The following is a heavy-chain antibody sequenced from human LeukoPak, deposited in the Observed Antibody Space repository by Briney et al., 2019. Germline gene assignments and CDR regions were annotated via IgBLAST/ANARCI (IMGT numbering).Heavy chain of an antibody. CDR2: IRGGDSI. J-gene: IGHJ4*02. CDR1: GFIFSDYS. D-gene: IGHD3/OR15-3a*01. CDR3: ARDKDWSFDY. Sequence: GGSLRLSCAASGFIFSDYSFNWVRQAPGKGLEWVSYIRGGDSISYAESVKGRFTISRDNAKNSLSLQMNGLRAEDTAIYYCARDKDWSFDYWGQGTLVTVSS. V-gene: IGHV3-48*01.